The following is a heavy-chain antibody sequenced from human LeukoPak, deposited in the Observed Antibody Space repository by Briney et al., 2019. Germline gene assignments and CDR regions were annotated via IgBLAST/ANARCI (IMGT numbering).Heavy chain of an antibody. CDR2: IYYSGST. CDR1: GGSISSYY. D-gene: IGHD5-18*01. J-gene: IGHJ5*02. V-gene: IGHV4-59*01. Sequence: PSETLSLTCTVSGGSISSYYWSWIRQPPGKRLERIGYIYYSGSTNYNPSLKSRVTISVDTSKNQFSLKLSSVTAADTAVYYCARNSYGSENWFDPWGQGTLVTVSS. CDR3: ARNSYGSENWFDP.